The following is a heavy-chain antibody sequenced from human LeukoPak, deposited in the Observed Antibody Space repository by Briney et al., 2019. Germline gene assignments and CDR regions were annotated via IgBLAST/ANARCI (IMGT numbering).Heavy chain of an antibody. D-gene: IGHD4-17*01. V-gene: IGHV7-4-1*02. J-gene: IGHJ4*02. CDR2: INTTSGSP. CDR1: GYTFARYP. Sequence: ASVKVSSKTCGYTFARYPTRWVRHAPGRGLEWMGWINTTSGSPTYAQAFAGRFVFSLDTSVTTAYLQISSLRSADTAVYYCARVGRLDYGDYLAHWGPGNRITVSS. CDR3: ARVGRLDYGDYLAH.